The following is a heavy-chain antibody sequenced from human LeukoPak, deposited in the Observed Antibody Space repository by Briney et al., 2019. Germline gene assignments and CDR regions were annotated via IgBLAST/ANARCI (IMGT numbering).Heavy chain of an antibody. CDR1: GFTFSSYW. Sequence: PGGSLRLSCAASGFTFSSYWVSWVRQAPGKGLEWVANIKQDGSEKYYVDSVKGRFTISRDNAKNSLYLQMNSLRAEDTAVYYCARLPFRQWLDYWGQGTLVTVSS. D-gene: IGHD3-22*01. CDR2: IKQDGSEK. V-gene: IGHV3-7*01. CDR3: ARLPFRQWLDY. J-gene: IGHJ4*02.